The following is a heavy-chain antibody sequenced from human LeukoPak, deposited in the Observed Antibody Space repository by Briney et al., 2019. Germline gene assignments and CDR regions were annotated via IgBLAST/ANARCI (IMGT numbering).Heavy chain of an antibody. D-gene: IGHD1-26*01. J-gene: IGHJ4*02. V-gene: IGHV5-51*01. CDR2: IYPGDSDT. Sequence: GESLKISCKGSGYSFTSYWMGWMRQMPGLGVEWMGIIYPGDSDTRCSPSFQGQVTISADKSISTGYLQWSSLKASDTAMYYCARHRIVGATSELDYWGQGTLVTVSS. CDR3: ARHRIVGATSELDY. CDR1: GYSFTSYW.